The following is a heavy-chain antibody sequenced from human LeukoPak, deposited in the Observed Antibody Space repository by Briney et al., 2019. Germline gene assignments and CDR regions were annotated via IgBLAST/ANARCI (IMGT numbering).Heavy chain of an antibody. J-gene: IGHJ5*02. Sequence: GESLKISCKGSGYSFTNYWIGWVRQMPGKGLEWMGIIYPGDSDTRYSPSFQGQVTISADKSISTAYLQWSSLKASDTAMYYCARQKGGIAVPPGRFDPWGQGTLVTVSS. V-gene: IGHV5-51*01. CDR2: IYPGDSDT. D-gene: IGHD6-19*01. CDR1: GYSFTNYW. CDR3: ARQKGGIAVPPGRFDP.